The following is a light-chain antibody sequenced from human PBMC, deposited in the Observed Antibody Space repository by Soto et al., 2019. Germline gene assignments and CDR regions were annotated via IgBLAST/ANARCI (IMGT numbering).Light chain of an antibody. V-gene: IGLV2-14*01. CDR1: SSDVVGYNY. CDR3: SSYTSSSTLRHV. CDR2: DVS. Sequence: QSVLTQPASVSGSPGQSITISCTGTSSDVVGYNYVSWYQQHPGKAPKLMIYDVSNRPSGVSNRLSGSKSGNTASLTISGLQAEDEADYYCSSYTSSSTLRHVFGTGTKVTVL. J-gene: IGLJ1*01.